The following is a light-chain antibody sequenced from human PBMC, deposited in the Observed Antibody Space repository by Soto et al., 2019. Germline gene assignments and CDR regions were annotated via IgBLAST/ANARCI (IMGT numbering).Light chain of an antibody. Sequence: QSALTQPASVSGSPRQSITISCTGASSDVGGYTYVSWYQQHPGKAPKLMIYEVIRRPSGISNRFSGSKSGNTASLTISTLQAEDEAEYYCSSYTTSSTVVFGGGTQLTVL. CDR2: EVI. J-gene: IGLJ3*02. V-gene: IGLV2-14*01. CDR1: SSDVGGYTY. CDR3: SSYTTSSTVV.